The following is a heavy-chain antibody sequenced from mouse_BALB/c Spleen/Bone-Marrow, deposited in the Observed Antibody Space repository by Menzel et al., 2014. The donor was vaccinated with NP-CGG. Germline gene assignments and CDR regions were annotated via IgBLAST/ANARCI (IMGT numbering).Heavy chain of an antibody. CDR3: ARDDYGRGY. CDR1: GFTFTDYY. V-gene: IGHV7-3*02. Sequence: EVQRVESGGGLVQPGGSLRLSCATSGFTFTDYYMSWVRQPPGKALEWLGFIRNKANGYTTEYSASVKGRFTISRDNSQSILYLQMNTLRAEDSATYYCARDDYGRGYWGQGTTLTVSS. J-gene: IGHJ2*01. D-gene: IGHD1-1*01. CDR2: IRNKANGYTT.